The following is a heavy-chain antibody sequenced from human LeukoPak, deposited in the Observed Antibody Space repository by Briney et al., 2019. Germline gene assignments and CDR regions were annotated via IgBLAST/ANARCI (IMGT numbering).Heavy chain of an antibody. J-gene: IGHJ5*02. CDR1: GASISSASY. D-gene: IGHD1-26*01. CDR2: IYNGVNT. Sequence: SETLSLTCTVSGASISSASYWTWIRQPPGKGVEWIAHIYNGVNTNYNPSLKSRVTISVDTSKNQFSLRLNSVTAADTAVYYCARSRAFNSGAFDPWGQGSLVTVSS. CDR3: ARSRAFNSGAFDP. V-gene: IGHV4-61*01.